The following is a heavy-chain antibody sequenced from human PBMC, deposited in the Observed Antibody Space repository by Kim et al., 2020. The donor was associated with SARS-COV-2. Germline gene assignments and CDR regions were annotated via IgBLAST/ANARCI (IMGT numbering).Heavy chain of an antibody. CDR3: TRGPGTTLAFCDAFDI. J-gene: IGHJ3*02. CDR2: IRSKPNSSAT. D-gene: IGHD1-1*01. CDR1: GFTFSGSA. V-gene: IGHV3-73*01. Sequence: GGSLRLSCAVSGFTFSGSAMHWVRQASGKGLEWVGHIRSKPNSSATAYAAPVKGRFTISSDDSKNKAYLQMNNLKTEDTAVHYCTRGPGTTLAFCDAFDIWGQGTMVTVSS.